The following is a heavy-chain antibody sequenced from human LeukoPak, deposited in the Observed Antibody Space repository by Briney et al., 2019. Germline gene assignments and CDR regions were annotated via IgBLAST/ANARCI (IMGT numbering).Heavy chain of an antibody. CDR1: GFTFSSYA. D-gene: IGHD2-2*02. CDR2: IGTNDTTI. J-gene: IGHJ4*02. V-gene: IGHV3-48*03. Sequence: QAGGPLRLSCAASGFTFSSYAMTWVRQAPGKGLEWVSFIGTNDTTIYYADSAKGRFTISRDNAKNALNLQMNSLRAEDTAVYYCARISYCSTASCYKSFDYWGQGTLVTVSS. CDR3: ARISYCSTASCYKSFDY.